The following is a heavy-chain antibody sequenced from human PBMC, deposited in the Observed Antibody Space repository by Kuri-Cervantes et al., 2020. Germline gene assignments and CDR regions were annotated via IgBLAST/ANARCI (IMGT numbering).Heavy chain of an antibody. V-gene: IGHV4-34*01. CDR2: INHSGST. CDR1: GGSFSGYY. J-gene: IGHJ5*02. CDR3: ARVLPYCSSTSCYFRGPSWFDP. D-gene: IGHD2-2*01. Sequence: SETLSLTCSVYGGSFSGYYWSWIRQPPGKGLEWIGEINHSGSTNYNPSLKSRVTISVDTSKNQFSLKLSSVTAADTAVYYCARVLPYCSSTSCYFRGPSWFDPWGQGTLVTVSS.